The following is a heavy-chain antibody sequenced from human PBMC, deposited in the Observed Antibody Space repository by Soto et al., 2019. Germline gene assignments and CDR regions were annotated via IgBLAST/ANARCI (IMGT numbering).Heavy chain of an antibody. Sequence: GGSLRLSCAASGFTFSSYAMSWVRQAPGKGLEWVSAISGSGGSTYYADSVKGRFTISRDNSKNTLYLQMNSLRAEDTAVYYCAKEAVSSSSWYYGMDVWGQGTTVTVSS. V-gene: IGHV3-23*01. J-gene: IGHJ6*02. D-gene: IGHD6-6*01. CDR3: AKEAVSSSSWYYGMDV. CDR2: ISGSGGST. CDR1: GFTFSSYA.